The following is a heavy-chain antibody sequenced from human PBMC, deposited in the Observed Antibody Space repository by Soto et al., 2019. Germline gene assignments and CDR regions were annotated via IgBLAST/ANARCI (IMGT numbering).Heavy chain of an antibody. D-gene: IGHD6-13*01. J-gene: IGHJ4*02. CDR2: INAGNGNT. CDR1: GYTFTSYA. V-gene: IGHV1-3*05. Sequence: QVQLVQSGAEEKKPGASVKVSSKASGYTFTSYAMHWVRQAPGQRLEWMGWINAGNGNTKYSQKFQGRVTITRDTSASTAYMELSSLRSEDTAVYYCARDGGIAAAGTLDYWGQGTLVTVSS. CDR3: ARDGGIAAAGTLDY.